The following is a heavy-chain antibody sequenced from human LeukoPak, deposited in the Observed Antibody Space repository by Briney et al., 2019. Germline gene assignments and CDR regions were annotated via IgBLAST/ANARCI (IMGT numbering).Heavy chain of an antibody. J-gene: IGHJ4*02. CDR2: FHYSGSN. Sequence: TPSETLSLTCTVSGGSISSTYYYWGWMRQPRGKGLEWIGNFHYSGSNSYNPSLKSRVTISVDTSKNQFSLRLSSVTAADTAVYYCARQVTFGYAYAYYFDYWGQGTLVTVSS. V-gene: IGHV4-39*01. CDR1: GGSISSTYYY. D-gene: IGHD3-16*01. CDR3: ARQVTFGYAYAYYFDY.